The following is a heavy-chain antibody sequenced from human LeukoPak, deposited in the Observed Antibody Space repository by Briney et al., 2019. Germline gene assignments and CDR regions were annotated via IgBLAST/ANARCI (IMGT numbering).Heavy chain of an antibody. J-gene: IGHJ4*02. CDR3: ARSFSSSWHYFDS. Sequence: GGSLRLSCAASGFTFSSYSMNWVRQAPGKGLEWVSSISSSSSDIYYADSMKGRFTISRDNAKNSLYLQMNSLRAEDTAVYYCARSFSSSWHYFDSWGQGTLVTVSS. CDR1: GFTFSSYS. D-gene: IGHD6-13*01. V-gene: IGHV3-21*01. CDR2: ISSSSSDI.